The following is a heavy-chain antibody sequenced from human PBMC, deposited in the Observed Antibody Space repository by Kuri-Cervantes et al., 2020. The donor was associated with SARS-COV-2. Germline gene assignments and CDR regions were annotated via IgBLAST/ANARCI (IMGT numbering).Heavy chain of an antibody. CDR1: GFTFSSYW. Sequence: LSLTCAASGFTFSSYWMNWVRQAPGKGLEWVASIKRDGSGQYYVDSVKGRFTISRDNAKNSLFLQMNSLRAEDTAVYYCARDNPLYYWGQGTLVTVSS. CDR3: ARDNPLYY. V-gene: IGHV3-7*04. J-gene: IGHJ4*02. CDR2: IKRDGSGQ. D-gene: IGHD3-16*01.